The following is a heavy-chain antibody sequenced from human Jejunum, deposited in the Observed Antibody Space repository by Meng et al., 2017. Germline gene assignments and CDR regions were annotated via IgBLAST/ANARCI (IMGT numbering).Heavy chain of an antibody. Sequence: GGSLRLSCAASGFTFSSFPMNWVRQAPGKGLEWVSYISDSGTSRYYGESVRGRFTISRDNAKNSLYLQMNGLRAEDTAVYYCTRRGYTEAEDFWGQGSLVTVSS. CDR1: GFTFSSFP. CDR3: TRRGYTEAEDF. CDR2: ISDSGTSR. D-gene: IGHD5-12*01. J-gene: IGHJ4*02. V-gene: IGHV3-48*03.